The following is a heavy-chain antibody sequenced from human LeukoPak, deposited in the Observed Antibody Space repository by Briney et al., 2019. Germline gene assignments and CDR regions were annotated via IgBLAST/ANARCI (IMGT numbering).Heavy chain of an antibody. D-gene: IGHD1-20*01. CDR2: INHNGST. J-gene: IGHJ4*02. V-gene: IGHV4-34*01. Sequence: SETLSLTCAVYGGSFSGYYWSWIRQPPGKGLEWIGEINHNGSTNYNPSLKRRATISVDTSKNQFSLKLSSVTAADTGVYYCAITGITGYWGQGTLVTVSS. CDR3: AITGITGY. CDR1: GGSFSGYY.